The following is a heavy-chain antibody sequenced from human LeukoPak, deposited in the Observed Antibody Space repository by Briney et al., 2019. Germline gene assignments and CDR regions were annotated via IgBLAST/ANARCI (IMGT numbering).Heavy chain of an antibody. J-gene: IGHJ4*02. CDR1: GFTFSSYG. V-gene: IGHV3-30*18. D-gene: IGHD3-22*01. CDR3: AKDAEYYYDSTGQSPFDY. CDR2: ISYDGSNK. Sequence: AGGSLRLSCAASGFTFSSYGMHWVRQAPGKGLEWVAVISYDGSNKYYADSVKGRFTISRDNSKNTLYLQMNSLRAEDTAVYYCAKDAEYYYDSTGQSPFDYWGQGTLVTVSS.